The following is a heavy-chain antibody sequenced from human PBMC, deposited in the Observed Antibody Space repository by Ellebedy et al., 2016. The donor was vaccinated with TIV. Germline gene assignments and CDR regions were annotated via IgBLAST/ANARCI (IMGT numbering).Heavy chain of an antibody. CDR1: GYTFTGYY. J-gene: IGHJ4*02. CDR2: INPNSGGT. V-gene: IGHV1-2*02. CDR3: ARAEEWELLFDY. D-gene: IGHD1-26*01. Sequence: ASVKVSCXASGYTFTGYYMHWVRQAPGQGLEWMGWINPNSGGTNYAQKFQGRVTMTRDTSISTAYMELSRLRSDDTAVYYCARAEEWELLFDYWGQGTLVTVSS.